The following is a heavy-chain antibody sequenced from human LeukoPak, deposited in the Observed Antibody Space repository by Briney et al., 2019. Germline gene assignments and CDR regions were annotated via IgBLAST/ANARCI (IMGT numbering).Heavy chain of an antibody. J-gene: IGHJ4*02. D-gene: IGHD3-10*01. V-gene: IGHV4-39*01. CDR1: GGSISTSSYY. Sequence: PSETLSLTCTVSGGSISTSSYYWSWIRQPPGKRPEWIGTIYYTGSTYYNPSLKSRVTISVDASKNQFSLILSSVTAADTAVYYCARRPGSGSRHFDYWGQGALVTVSS. CDR2: IYYTGST. CDR3: ARRPGSGSRHFDY.